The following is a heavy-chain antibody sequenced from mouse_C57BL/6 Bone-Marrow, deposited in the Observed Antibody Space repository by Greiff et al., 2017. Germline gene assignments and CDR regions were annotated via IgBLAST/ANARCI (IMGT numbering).Heavy chain of an antibody. V-gene: IGHV1-81*01. CDR1: GYTFTSYG. CDR2: IYPRSGNT. Sequence: QVHVKQSGAELARPGASVKLSCKASGYTFTSYGLSWVKQRTGQGLEWIGEIYPRSGNTYYNEKFKGKATLTADKSSSTAYMELRSLTSEDSAVYFCARYGTNPFAYWGQGTLVTVSA. J-gene: IGHJ3*01. D-gene: IGHD2-1*01. CDR3: ARYGTNPFAY.